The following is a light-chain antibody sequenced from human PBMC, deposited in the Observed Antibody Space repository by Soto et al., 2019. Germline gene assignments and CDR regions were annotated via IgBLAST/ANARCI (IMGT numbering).Light chain of an antibody. CDR3: QQYGSALSIT. J-gene: IGKJ5*01. CDR1: QGIRND. CDR2: AAS. V-gene: IGKV1-17*01. Sequence: DIQMTQSPSSLSASVGDRVTITCRSSQGIRNDLGWYQQKPGKAPKRLIYAASSLQSGVPSRFSGSGSGTDFTLTISRLEPEDFAVYYCQQYGSALSITFGHGTRLEIK.